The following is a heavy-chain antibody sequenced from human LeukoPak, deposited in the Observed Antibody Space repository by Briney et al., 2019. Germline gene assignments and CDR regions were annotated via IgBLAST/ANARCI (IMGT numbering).Heavy chain of an antibody. J-gene: IGHJ4*02. V-gene: IGHV1-18*01. Sequence: GASVKVSCKASGYTFTSYGISWVRQAPGQGLEWMGWISAYNGNTNYAQKLQGRVTMTTDTSTSTAYMELRSLRSDDTAVYYCARDAGYYDSKEELYWGQGTLVTVSS. D-gene: IGHD3-22*01. CDR2: ISAYNGNT. CDR1: GYTFTSYG. CDR3: ARDAGYYDSKEELY.